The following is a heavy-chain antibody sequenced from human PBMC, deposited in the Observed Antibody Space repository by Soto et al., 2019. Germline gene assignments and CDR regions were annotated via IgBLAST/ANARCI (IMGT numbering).Heavy chain of an antibody. CDR2: FNWVNDK. Sequence: QITLKESGPTLVKPTQTLTLTCTFSGFSLNTGGLGVGWIRQPPERPLEWLHLFNWVNDKRYSPPLMSRLTITKDTSKNQVVLTMTNMDPVDAATYYCVHSRCGGDCLQSYSSHYYYGMDVWGQGTTVTVSS. CDR1: GFSLNTGGLG. J-gene: IGHJ6*02. V-gene: IGHV2-5*02. CDR3: VHSRCGGDCLQSYSSHYYYGMDV. D-gene: IGHD2-21*02.